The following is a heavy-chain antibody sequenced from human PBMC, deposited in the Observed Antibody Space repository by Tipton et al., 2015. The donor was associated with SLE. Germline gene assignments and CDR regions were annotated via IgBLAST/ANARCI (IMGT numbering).Heavy chain of an antibody. CDR2: IYYSGST. J-gene: IGHJ2*01. CDR3: ARGGWDREWDFDL. Sequence: TLSLTCTVSGGSISSYYWRWIRQPPGKGLAWIGYIYYSGSTNYHPSLKSRITISVATAKNQFSLKLRSVPAADTAVYYCARGGWDREWDFDLRGRGTLVTVSS. D-gene: IGHD1-26*01. CDR1: GGSISSYY. V-gene: IGHV4-59*01.